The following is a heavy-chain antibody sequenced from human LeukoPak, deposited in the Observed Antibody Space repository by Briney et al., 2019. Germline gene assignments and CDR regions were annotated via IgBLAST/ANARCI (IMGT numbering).Heavy chain of an antibody. D-gene: IGHD3-3*01. CDR1: AGSFSGYY. CDR2: INHSGST. J-gene: IGHJ6*03. Sequence: PSETLSLTCAVYAGSFSGYYWSWIRQPPGKGLEWIGEINHSGSTYYNPSLKSRVTISVDTSKNQFSLKLSSVTAADTAVYYCASLPDSDFWSGYYTDYYMDVWGKRTTVTVSS. V-gene: IGHV4-34*01. CDR3: ASLPDSDFWSGYYTDYYMDV.